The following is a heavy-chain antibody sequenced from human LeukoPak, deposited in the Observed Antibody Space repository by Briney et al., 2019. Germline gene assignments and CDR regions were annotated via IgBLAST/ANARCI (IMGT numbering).Heavy chain of an antibody. Sequence: NSSETLSLTCAVYGGSFSGYYWSWTRRPPGKGLEWIGEINHSGSTNYNPSLKSRVTVSVDTSKNQFSLKLSSVTAADTAVYYCARLINWDKSYYFDYWGQGTLVTVSS. J-gene: IGHJ4*02. CDR2: INHSGST. CDR1: GGSFSGYY. CDR3: ARLINWDKSYYFDY. D-gene: IGHD1/OR15-1a*01. V-gene: IGHV4-34*01.